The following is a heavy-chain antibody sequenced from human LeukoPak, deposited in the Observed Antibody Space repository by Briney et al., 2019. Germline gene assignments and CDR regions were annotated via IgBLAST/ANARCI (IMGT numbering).Heavy chain of an antibody. V-gene: IGHV1-18*04. CDR2: ISAYNGNT. Sequence: ASVKVSCKASGYTFTGYYMHWVRQAPGQGLEWLGWISAYNGNTNYAQKLQGRATMTTDTSTSTAYMELRSLRSDDTAVYYCARDPYLFVSYFDYWGQGTLVTVSS. CDR3: ARDPYLFVSYFDY. CDR1: GYTFTGYY. J-gene: IGHJ4*02. D-gene: IGHD2/OR15-2a*01.